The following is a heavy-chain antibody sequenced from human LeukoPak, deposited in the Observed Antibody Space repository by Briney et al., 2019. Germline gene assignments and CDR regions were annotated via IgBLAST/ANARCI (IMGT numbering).Heavy chain of an antibody. CDR1: GYTHTESS. Sequence: ASVKVSCKVSGYTHTESSMHWVRQAPGKGLEWMGGFDPEDGEKKYAQKFQGGVAMTEDTSTDTAYMELSSLRSEDAAVYYCATLGGYCSSTSCPYYQRGDWFDPWGQGTLVTVSS. CDR3: ATLGGYCSSTSCPYYQRGDWFDP. V-gene: IGHV1-24*01. J-gene: IGHJ5*02. D-gene: IGHD2-2*01. CDR2: FDPEDGEK.